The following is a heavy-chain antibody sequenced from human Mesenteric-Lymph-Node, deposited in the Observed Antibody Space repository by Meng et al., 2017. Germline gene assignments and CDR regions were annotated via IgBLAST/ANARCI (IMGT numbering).Heavy chain of an antibody. D-gene: IGHD4-17*01. Sequence: GGPLRLSCAASGFTFSSYWMSWVRQAPGKGLEWVSSISSSSSYIYYADSVKGRFTISRDNAKNSLYLQMNSLRAEDTAVYYCARVTYGDYSAEYFQHWGQGTLVTVSS. J-gene: IGHJ1*01. CDR3: ARVTYGDYSAEYFQH. V-gene: IGHV3-21*01. CDR2: ISSSSSYI. CDR1: GFTFSSYW.